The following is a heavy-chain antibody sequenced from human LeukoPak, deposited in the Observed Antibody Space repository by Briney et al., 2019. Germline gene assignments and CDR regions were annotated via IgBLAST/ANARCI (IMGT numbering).Heavy chain of an antibody. CDR3: ARGLYSGSYYSYY. J-gene: IGHJ4*02. Sequence: GGSLRLSCAASGFTFSNYWMHWVRQAPGKGLVWVSRINSDGSSTSYADSVKGRFTISRDNTKNTLYLQMNSLRAEDTAVYYCARGLYSGSYYSYYWGQGALATVSS. CDR2: INSDGSST. D-gene: IGHD1-26*01. V-gene: IGHV3-74*01. CDR1: GFTFSNYW.